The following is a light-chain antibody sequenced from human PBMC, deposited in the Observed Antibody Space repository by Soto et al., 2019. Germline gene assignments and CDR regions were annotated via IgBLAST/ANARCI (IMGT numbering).Light chain of an antibody. V-gene: IGKV3-15*01. J-gene: IGKJ2*01. CDR2: RSS. CDR3: QQYDNWPPRYT. Sequence: EIVMTQSPATLSVSPGERATLSCRASQSVSDNLAWYQQKPGQAPRLLFYRSSTRATGIPARFSGSGSGTEFTLTISSLQSADFAVYYCQQYDNWPPRYTFGQGTKLEIK. CDR1: QSVSDN.